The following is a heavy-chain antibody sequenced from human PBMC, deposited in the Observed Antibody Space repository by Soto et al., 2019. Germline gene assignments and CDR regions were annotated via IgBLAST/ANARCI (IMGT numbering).Heavy chain of an antibody. V-gene: IGHV1-69*02. CDR1: GGTFSSYT. CDR2: IIHILGIA. CDR3: SSSGGSCYTDY. D-gene: IGHD2-15*01. Sequence: QVQLVQSGAEVKKPGSSVKVSCKASGGTFSSYTISWVRQAPGQGLEWMGRIIHILGIANYAQKFQGRVTINADKSTSTAYMELSSLRSEDTAVYYCSSSGGSCYTDYWGQGTLVTVSS. J-gene: IGHJ4*02.